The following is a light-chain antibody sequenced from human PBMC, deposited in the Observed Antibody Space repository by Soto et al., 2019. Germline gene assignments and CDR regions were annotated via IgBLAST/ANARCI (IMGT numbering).Light chain of an antibody. Sequence: QSALTQPASVSGSPGQSVTISCTGTSSDVGSANLVSCYQQHPGKAPKLMIYEGINRPSGVSNRFSGSKSGNTASLTISGLQAEDEADYYCCSYAGYSTPWVFGGGTKVTVL. CDR2: EGI. CDR1: SSDVGSANL. V-gene: IGLV2-23*01. J-gene: IGLJ3*02. CDR3: CSYAGYSTPWV.